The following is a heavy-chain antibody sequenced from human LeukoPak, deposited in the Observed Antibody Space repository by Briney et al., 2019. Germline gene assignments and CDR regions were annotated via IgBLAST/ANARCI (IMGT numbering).Heavy chain of an antibody. CDR1: GFTFSTYE. CDR2: IHNSGSTI. CDR3: ARDQNYYGSGSQNYYYYYYMDV. D-gene: IGHD3-10*01. J-gene: IGHJ6*03. Sequence: GGSLRLSCAASGFTFSTYEMNWVRQAPGKGLEWVSYIHNSGSTIYYADSVKGRFTISRDNAKNSLYLQMNSLRAEDTAVYYCARDQNYYGSGSQNYYYYYYMDVWGKGTTVTVSS. V-gene: IGHV3-48*03.